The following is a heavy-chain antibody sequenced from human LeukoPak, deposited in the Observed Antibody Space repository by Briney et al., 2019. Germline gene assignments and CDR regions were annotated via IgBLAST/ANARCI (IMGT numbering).Heavy chain of an antibody. CDR3: ANHSSSRYLCWFDP. V-gene: IGHV3-49*04. Sequence: GGSLRLSCTASGFTFGDYALSWVRQAPGKGLEWVGFIRSKAYGGTTEYAASVKGRFTISRDDSKSIAYLQMHTLKTEDTAVYYCANHSSSRYLCWFDPWGQGTLVTGSS. CDR1: GFTFGDYA. J-gene: IGHJ5*02. D-gene: IGHD6-13*01. CDR2: IRSKAYGGTT.